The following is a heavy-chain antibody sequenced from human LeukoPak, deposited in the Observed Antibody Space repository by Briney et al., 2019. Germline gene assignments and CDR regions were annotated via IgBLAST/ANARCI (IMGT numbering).Heavy chain of an antibody. J-gene: IGHJ6*02. V-gene: IGHV5-51*01. CDR2: IYPGDSDT. CDR3: AISRRYYYYGMDV. Sequence: GESLKISCKGSGYIFTSYWISWVRQMPGKGLEWMGIIYPGDSDTRYSPSFQGQVTISADKSISTAYLQWSSLKASDTAMYYCAISRRYYYYGMDVWGQGTTVTVSS. CDR1: GYIFTSYW.